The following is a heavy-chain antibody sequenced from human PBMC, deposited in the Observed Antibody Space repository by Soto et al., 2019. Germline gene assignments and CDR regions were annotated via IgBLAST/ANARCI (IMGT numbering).Heavy chain of an antibody. J-gene: IGHJ3*02. CDR3: ACPRSMSSSGLDI. Sequence: EVQLVESGGGLVQPGGSLRLSCVASGYTFSSHWIHWVRQAPGQGLVGVSRINPDGSFTSYADSVKGRFTISRDNAKKTLNMEMNSLRAEDTAVYNCACPRSMSSSGLDIWGQGTTVTVSS. CDR2: INPDGSFT. D-gene: IGHD5-12*01. CDR1: GYTFSSHW. V-gene: IGHV3-74*01.